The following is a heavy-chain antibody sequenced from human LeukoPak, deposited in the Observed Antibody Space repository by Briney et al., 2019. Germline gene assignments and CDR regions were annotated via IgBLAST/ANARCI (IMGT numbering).Heavy chain of an antibody. V-gene: IGHV1-69*04. Sequence: SVKVSCKASGGTFSSYAISWVRQAPGQGLEWMGRIIPIFGIANYAQKFQGRVTITADKSTSTAYMELSSLRSEDTAVHYCAISRYSSSLEGMDVWGQGTTVTVSS. CDR3: AISRYSSSLEGMDV. CDR2: IIPIFGIA. J-gene: IGHJ6*02. CDR1: GGTFSSYA. D-gene: IGHD6-6*01.